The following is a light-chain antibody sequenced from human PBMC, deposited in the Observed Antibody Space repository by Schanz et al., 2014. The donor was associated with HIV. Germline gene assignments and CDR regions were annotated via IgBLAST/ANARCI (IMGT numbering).Light chain of an antibody. Sequence: EIVLTQSPATLSLSPGERATLSCRASQSVSSYLAWYQQKPGQAPRLLIYDASNRATGIPDRFSGGGSGTDFTLTISRLEPEDFAVYYCQHYGSSFGPGTKVDIK. CDR3: QHYGSS. J-gene: IGKJ3*01. V-gene: IGKV3-20*01. CDR2: DAS. CDR1: QSVSSY.